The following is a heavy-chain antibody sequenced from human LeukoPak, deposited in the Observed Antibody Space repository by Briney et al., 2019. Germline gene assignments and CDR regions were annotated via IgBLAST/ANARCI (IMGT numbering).Heavy chain of an antibody. CDR3: ARPGTTLGNYYLDY. CDR1: GYIFTRYW. J-gene: IGHJ4*02. CDR2: IYPGDSDT. V-gene: IGHV5-51*01. D-gene: IGHD4-11*01. Sequence: GESLKISCKGSGYIFTRYWIGWVRQMPGKGLEWMGIIYPGDSDTRYRPSFQGQVTISADNSISTAYLQWSSLKASDTAMYYCARPGTTLGNYYLDYWGQGTLVTVSS.